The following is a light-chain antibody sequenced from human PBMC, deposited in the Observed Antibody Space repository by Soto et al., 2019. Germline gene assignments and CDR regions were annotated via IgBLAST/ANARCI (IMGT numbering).Light chain of an antibody. J-gene: IGLJ2*01. Sequence: QSVLTQPPSASGTPGQRVTISCSGSSSNIGSNYVYWYQQLPGTAPKLLIYRNNQRPSGVPDRFSGSKSGTSASLAISGLRSEDEADYYCAAWDDSLSASVVFGGGTKFTVL. CDR1: SSNIGSNY. CDR3: AAWDDSLSASVV. V-gene: IGLV1-47*01. CDR2: RNN.